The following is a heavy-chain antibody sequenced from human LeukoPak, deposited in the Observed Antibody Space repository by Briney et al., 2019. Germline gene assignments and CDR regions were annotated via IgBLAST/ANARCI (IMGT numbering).Heavy chain of an antibody. V-gene: IGHV3-66*01. CDR1: GITVSDNY. CDR2: IHSRGST. CDR3: ARDIDSSGHFDP. Sequence: GGSLRLSCAASGITVSDNYMHWVRQAPGKGLEWVSVIHSRGSTYYADSIKGRFTISRDISKNTLYLQMDSLRAEDTAVYYCARDIDSSGHFDPWGQGTLVTVSS. J-gene: IGHJ5*02. D-gene: IGHD6-19*01.